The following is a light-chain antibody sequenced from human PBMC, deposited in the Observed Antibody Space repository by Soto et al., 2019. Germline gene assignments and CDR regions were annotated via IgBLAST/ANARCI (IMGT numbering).Light chain of an antibody. V-gene: IGLV1-44*01. J-gene: IGLJ3*02. Sequence: QSVLTQPPSASGTPGQRVTISCSGSSSNIGSYTVNWYQLLPGTAPKLLIYNNNHRPSGVPDRFSGSKSGTSASLAISGLQSEDEAEYFCGSFTTSRIWVFGGGTKLTVL. CDR1: SSNIGSYT. CDR2: NNN. CDR3: GSFTTSRIWV.